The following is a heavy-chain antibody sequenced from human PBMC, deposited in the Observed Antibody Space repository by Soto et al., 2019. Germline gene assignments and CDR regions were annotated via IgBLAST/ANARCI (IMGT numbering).Heavy chain of an antibody. CDR2: IYYSGKT. J-gene: IGHJ5*02. CDR1: GGSISSGGYY. Sequence: QVQLQESGPGLVKPSQTLSLTCTVSGGSISSGGYYWSWIRQRPGKGLEWIGYIYYSGKTYYNPTLKSRVTISVVTSKNQFSLKLTSVTAADTVIYYCARSVFPWGQGTLVTVSS. CDR3: ARSVFP. V-gene: IGHV4-31*03.